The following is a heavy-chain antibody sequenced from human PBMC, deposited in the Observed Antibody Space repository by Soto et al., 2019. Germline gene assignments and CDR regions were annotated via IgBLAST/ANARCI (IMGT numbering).Heavy chain of an antibody. CDR2: ISAYNGNT. J-gene: IGHJ6*01. D-gene: IGHD5-18*01. CDR3: ARVDTAIVWTPEYYQYGMDV. Sequence: ASVKVSCKASGYTFTSYGISWVRQAPGQGLEWMGWISAYNGNTNYAQKLQGRVTMTTDTSTSTAYMELRSLRSDDTAVYYCARVDTAIVWTPEYYQYGMDVSRQGSTVTISA. CDR1: GYTFTSYG. V-gene: IGHV1-18*01.